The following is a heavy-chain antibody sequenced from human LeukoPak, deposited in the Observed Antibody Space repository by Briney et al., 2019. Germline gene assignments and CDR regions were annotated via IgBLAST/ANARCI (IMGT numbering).Heavy chain of an antibody. J-gene: IGHJ6*04. CDR2: ISSSGSTI. CDR1: GFTFSSYE. D-gene: IGHD2-2*01. Sequence: GGSLRLSCAASGFTFSSYEMNWVRQAPGKGLEWVSYISSSGSTIYYADSVKGRFTISRDNAKNSLYLQMNSLRAEDTAVYYCARVLVPAAYYGMDVWGKGTTVTVSS. V-gene: IGHV3-48*03. CDR3: ARVLVPAAYYGMDV.